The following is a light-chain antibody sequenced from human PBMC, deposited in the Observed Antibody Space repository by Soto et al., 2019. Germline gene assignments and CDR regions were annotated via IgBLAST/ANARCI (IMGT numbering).Light chain of an antibody. CDR3: QQRSNWPPKALT. Sequence: EIVLTQSPGTLSLSPGERATLSCRASQSVTTYLAWYQHKPGQAPRLLIYDTSNRATGIPVRFSGSGSGTDFTLTISSLEPEDFAVDYCQQRSNWPPKALTFGGGTRVEI. J-gene: IGKJ4*01. V-gene: IGKV3-11*01. CDR2: DTS. CDR1: QSVTTY.